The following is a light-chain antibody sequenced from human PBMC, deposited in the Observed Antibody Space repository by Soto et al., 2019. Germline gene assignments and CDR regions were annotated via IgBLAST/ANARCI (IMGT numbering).Light chain of an antibody. J-gene: IGKJ4*01. CDR1: QSISSN. Sequence: EIVMTQSPATLSVSPGERATLFCRASQSISSNLAWYQQKAGQAPRLLIYGTSTRATGIPARFSGSGSGTEFTLTISSLQSEDSAVYYCQQYNNWPPLSFSGGTKVEIK. CDR2: GTS. V-gene: IGKV3-15*01. CDR3: QQYNNWPPLS.